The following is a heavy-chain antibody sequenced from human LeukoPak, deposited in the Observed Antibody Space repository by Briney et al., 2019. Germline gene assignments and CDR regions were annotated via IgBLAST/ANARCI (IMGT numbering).Heavy chain of an antibody. D-gene: IGHD3-3*01. CDR2: IYYSGST. V-gene: IGHV4-39*07. Sequence: SETLSLTCTVSGGSISSSSYYWGWIRQPPGKGLEWIGSIYYSGSTYYNPSLKSRVTISVDTSKNQFSLKLSSVTAADTAVYYCARDRFVLAENTIFYYYYYYMDVWGKGTTVTVSS. CDR3: ARDRFVLAENTIFYYYYYYMDV. J-gene: IGHJ6*03. CDR1: GGSISSSSYY.